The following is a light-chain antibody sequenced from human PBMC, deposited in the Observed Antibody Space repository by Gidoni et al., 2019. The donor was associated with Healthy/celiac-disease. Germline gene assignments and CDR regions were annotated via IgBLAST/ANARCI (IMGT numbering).Light chain of an antibody. CDR2: DKS. J-gene: IGKJ1*01. Sequence: EVVLTQSPPTRSLSPGERATLSCRASQSVSNYLAWYQQKGGQAPRLLIYDKSLRATGIPTRFSGSGSGTDFTLTISSLEPEEFGIYYCQQRASWPPTFXXXTRVDIK. V-gene: IGKV3-11*01. CDR1: QSVSNY. CDR3: QQRASWPPT.